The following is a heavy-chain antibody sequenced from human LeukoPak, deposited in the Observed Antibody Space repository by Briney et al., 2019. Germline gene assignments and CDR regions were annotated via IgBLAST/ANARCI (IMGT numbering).Heavy chain of an antibody. CDR2: IYTSGST. V-gene: IGHV4-61*02. CDR3: ARDRWFGELDYYYYYMDV. CDR1: DYSISSGDYY. J-gene: IGHJ6*03. D-gene: IGHD3-10*01. Sequence: PSETPSLTCTVSDYSISSGDYYWSWIRQPAGKGLEWIGRIYTSGSTNYNPSLKSRVTISVDTSKNQFSLKLSSVTAADTAVYYCARDRWFGELDYYYYYMDVWGKGTTVTISS.